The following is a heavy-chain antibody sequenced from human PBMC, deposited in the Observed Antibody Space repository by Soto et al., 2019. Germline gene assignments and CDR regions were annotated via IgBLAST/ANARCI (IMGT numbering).Heavy chain of an antibody. J-gene: IGHJ5*02. CDR1: GASISGYY. CDR2: IYATGTT. Sequence: SETLSLTCTVSGASISGYYWSWIRKSAGKGLEWIGRIYATGTTDYNPSPKSRVMMSVDTSKKQFSLKLRSVTAADTAVYYCVRDGTKTLRDWFDPWGQGISVTVSS. CDR3: VRDGTKTLRDWFDP. V-gene: IGHV4-4*07. D-gene: IGHD1-1*01.